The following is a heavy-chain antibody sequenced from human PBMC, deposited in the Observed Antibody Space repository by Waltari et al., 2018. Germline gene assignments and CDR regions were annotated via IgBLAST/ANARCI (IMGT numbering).Heavy chain of an antibody. V-gene: IGHV4-4*07. CDR3: ARGPYCSSTSCYIRAKGKYYFDY. CDR1: GGSISSYY. D-gene: IGHD2-2*02. Sequence: QVQLQESGPGLVKPSETLSLTCTVSGGSISSYYWSWIRQPAGTGLEWIGRIYTSGSTNYNPSLKSRVTMSVDTSKNQFSLKLSSVTAADTAVYYCARGPYCSSTSCYIRAKGKYYFDYWGQGTLVTVSS. J-gene: IGHJ4*02. CDR2: IYTSGST.